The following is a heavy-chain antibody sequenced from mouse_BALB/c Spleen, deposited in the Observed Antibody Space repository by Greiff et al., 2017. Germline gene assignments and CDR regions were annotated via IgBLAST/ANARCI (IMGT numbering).Heavy chain of an antibody. CDR2: IRNKANGYTT. J-gene: IGHJ4*01. V-gene: IGHV7-3*02. Sequence: EVMLVESGGGLVQPGGSLRLSCATSGFTFTDYYMSWVRQPPGKALEWLGFIRNKANGYTTEYSASVKGRFTISRDNSQSILYLQMNTLRAEDSATYYCARDDGYYSYWGQGTSVTVSS. CDR1: GFTFTDYY. D-gene: IGHD2-3*01. CDR3: ARDDGYYSY.